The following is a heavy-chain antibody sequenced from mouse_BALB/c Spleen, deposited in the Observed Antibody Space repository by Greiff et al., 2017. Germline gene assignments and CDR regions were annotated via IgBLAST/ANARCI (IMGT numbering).Heavy chain of an antibody. CDR1: GFSLTSYG. D-gene: IGHD1-1*01. J-gene: IGHJ4*01. CDR3: AREGGKGGAMDY. V-gene: IGHV2-9*02. Sequence: VQLQESGPGLVAPSQSLSITCTVSGFSLTSYGVHWVRQPPGKGLEWLGVIWAGGSTNYNSALMSRLSISKDNSKSQVFLKMNSLQTDDTAMYYCAREGGKGGAMDYWGQGTSVTVSS. CDR2: IWAGGST.